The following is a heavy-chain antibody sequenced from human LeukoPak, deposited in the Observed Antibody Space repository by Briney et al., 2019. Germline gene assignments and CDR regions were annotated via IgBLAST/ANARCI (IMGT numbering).Heavy chain of an antibody. CDR3: VRLSGRSNFDS. V-gene: IGHV5-51*01. D-gene: IGHD2-15*01. Sequence: GESLKISCTYTFTSHWIGWVRQMPGKGLEWMGITFPGDSDTAYSPSFRGQVTISADQSNNTAYLQWNSLKTSDTAIYYCVRLSGRSNFDSWGQGTRVTVSS. CDR1: YTFTSHW. J-gene: IGHJ4*02. CDR2: TFPGDSDT.